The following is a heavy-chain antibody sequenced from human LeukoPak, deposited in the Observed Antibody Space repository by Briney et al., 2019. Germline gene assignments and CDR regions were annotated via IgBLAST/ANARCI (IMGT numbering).Heavy chain of an antibody. CDR3: GRAYGAGSCDY. J-gene: IGHJ4*02. D-gene: IGHD3-10*01. Sequence: GGSLRLSCGASGFTSGNHWMSWVRQAPGKGLEWVANINQDGSEKYYVDSVKGRFTISRDNAKNSLYLQMNSLRAEDTAVYYCGRAYGAGSCDYWGQGTLVTVSS. V-gene: IGHV3-7*01. CDR2: INQDGSEK. CDR1: GFTSGNHW.